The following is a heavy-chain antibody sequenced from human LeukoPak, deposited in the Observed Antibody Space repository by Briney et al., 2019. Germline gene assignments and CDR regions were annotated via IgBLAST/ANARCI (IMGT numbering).Heavy chain of an antibody. D-gene: IGHD2-15*01. CDR3: ARNQSAATLLDY. V-gene: IGHV1-18*01. J-gene: IGHJ4*02. CDR2: ISAYNGNT. CDR1: GYTFTSYG. Sequence: ASVKVSCKASGYTFTSYGISWVRQAPGQGLEWMGWISAYNGNTNYAQKLQGRVTMTTDTSTSTAYMEPRSLRSDDTAVYYCARNQSAATLLDYWGQGTLVTVSS.